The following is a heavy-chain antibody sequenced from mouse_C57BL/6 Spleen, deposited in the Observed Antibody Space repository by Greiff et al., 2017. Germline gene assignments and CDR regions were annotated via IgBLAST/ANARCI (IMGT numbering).Heavy chain of an antibody. CDR2: IYPGSGNT. J-gene: IGHJ2*01. D-gene: IGHD1-1*01. V-gene: IGHV1-76*01. CDR3: ARSLITTVTIDY. Sequence: VKLVESGAELVRPGASVKLSCKASGYTFTDYYINWVKQRPGQGLEWIARIYPGSGNTYYNEKFKGKATLTAEKSSSTAYMQLSSLTSEDSAVYFCARSLITTVTIDYWGQGTTLTVSS. CDR1: GYTFTDYY.